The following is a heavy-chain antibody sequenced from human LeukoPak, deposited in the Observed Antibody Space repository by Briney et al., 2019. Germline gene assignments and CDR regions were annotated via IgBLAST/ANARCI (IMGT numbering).Heavy chain of an antibody. Sequence: GESLKISFKGSRHSFSTYWIGWVRQMPGEGLEWMGIIYPGDSDTRYSPSFQGQVTISADKSITTAYLQWSSLKASDTAMYYCARPRSSGSFDAFDIWGQGTMVTVSS. D-gene: IGHD6-19*01. V-gene: IGHV5-51*01. CDR1: RHSFSTYW. CDR3: ARPRSSGSFDAFDI. J-gene: IGHJ3*02. CDR2: IYPGDSDT.